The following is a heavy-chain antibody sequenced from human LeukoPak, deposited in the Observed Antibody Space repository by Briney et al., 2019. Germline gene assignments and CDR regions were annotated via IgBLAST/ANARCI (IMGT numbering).Heavy chain of an antibody. D-gene: IGHD3-9*01. CDR3: ARDRKFYGILTGDSHFDY. J-gene: IGHJ4*02. CDR2: INSDGSST. CDR1: GFTFSRYR. Sequence: PGGSLRLSCAASGFTFSRYRMHWVRQAPGKGLVWVSRINSDGSSTSYADSVKGRFTISRDNAKNTLYLQMNSLRVEDTAVYYCARDRKFYGILTGDSHFDYWGQGTLVTVSS. V-gene: IGHV3-74*01.